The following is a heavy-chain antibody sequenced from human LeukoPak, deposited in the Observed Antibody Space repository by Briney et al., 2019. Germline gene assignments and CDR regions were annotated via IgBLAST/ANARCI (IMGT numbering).Heavy chain of an antibody. V-gene: IGHV3-23*01. D-gene: IGHD6-19*01. J-gene: IGHJ4*02. Sequence: PGGSLRLSCAASGFTFSSYGMTWVRQAPGMGLEWVSAISGSGDNTYYADSVKGRFTISRDNSKNTLYLQMNSLRAEETAVYYCAKDKPGISVAPDCFDYWGQGTLVTVSS. CDR1: GFTFSSYG. CDR3: AKDKPGISVAPDCFDY. CDR2: ISGSGDNT.